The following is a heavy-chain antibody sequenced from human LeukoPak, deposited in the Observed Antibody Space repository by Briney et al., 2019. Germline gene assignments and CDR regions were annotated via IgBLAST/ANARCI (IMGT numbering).Heavy chain of an antibody. CDR3: AKGPDYGELYYFDY. J-gene: IGHJ4*02. CDR1: GFTFSSYA. D-gene: IGHD4-17*01. Sequence: PGGSLRLSCAASGFTFSSYAMSWVRQAPGKGLEWVSAISGSGGSTYYADSVKDRFTISRDNSKNTLYLQMNSLRAEDTAVYYCAKGPDYGELYYFDYWGQGTLVTVSS. CDR2: ISGSGGST. V-gene: IGHV3-23*01.